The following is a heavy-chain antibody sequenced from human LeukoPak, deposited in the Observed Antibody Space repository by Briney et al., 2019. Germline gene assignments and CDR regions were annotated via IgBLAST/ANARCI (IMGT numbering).Heavy chain of an antibody. CDR3: AKLFWSGSSDY. CDR1: GFTFSTYA. V-gene: IGHV3-23*01. Sequence: GGSLRLSCAASGFTFSTYAMSWVRQAPGKGLEWVSTFSGTGGSTFYADSVKGRFTISRDDSKNTLYLQMNSLRAEDTAVYYCAKLFWSGSSDYWGQGTLVTVSS. CDR2: FSGTGGST. J-gene: IGHJ4*02. D-gene: IGHD3-3*01.